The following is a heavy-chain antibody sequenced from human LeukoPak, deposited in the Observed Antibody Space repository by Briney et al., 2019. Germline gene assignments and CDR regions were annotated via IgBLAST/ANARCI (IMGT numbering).Heavy chain of an antibody. J-gene: IGHJ5*02. CDR1: GGSISSYY. Sequence: SETLSLTCTVSGGSISSYYWSWIRQPPGKGLEWIGYIYYSGSTNYNPSLKSRVTISVDTSKTQFSLKLTSMTAADTAVYYCAREGRYCSSTSCYSWFDPWGQGTLVTVSS. V-gene: IGHV4-59*01. CDR2: IYYSGST. D-gene: IGHD2-2*02. CDR3: AREGRYCSSTSCYSWFDP.